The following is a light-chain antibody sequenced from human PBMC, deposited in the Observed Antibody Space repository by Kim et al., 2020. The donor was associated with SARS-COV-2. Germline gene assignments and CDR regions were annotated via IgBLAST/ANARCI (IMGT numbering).Light chain of an antibody. CDR1: GLRSYY. CDR2: GKN. Sequence: SSELTQDPAVSVALGQTVRITCQGDGLRSYYASWYQQKPGQAPVLVIYGKNNRPSGIPDRFSGSSSGNTASLTITGAQAEDEADYYCNSRDSSGNHYVFG. V-gene: IGLV3-19*01. J-gene: IGLJ1*01. CDR3: NSRDSSGNHYV.